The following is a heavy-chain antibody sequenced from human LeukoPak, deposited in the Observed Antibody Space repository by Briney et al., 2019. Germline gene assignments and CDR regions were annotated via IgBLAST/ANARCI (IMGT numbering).Heavy chain of an antibody. D-gene: IGHD3-22*01. J-gene: IGHJ4*02. CDR3: ARQGPYYYDSSGYWLFDY. CDR1: GGSISSSSYY. V-gene: IGHV4-39*01. CDR2: IYYSGST. Sequence: SETLSLTCTVSGGSISSSSYYWGWIRQPPGKGLEWIGSIYYSGSTYYNPSLKSRVTISVDTSKNQFSLKLSSVTAADTAVYYCARQGPYYYDSSGYWLFDYWGQGTLVTVSS.